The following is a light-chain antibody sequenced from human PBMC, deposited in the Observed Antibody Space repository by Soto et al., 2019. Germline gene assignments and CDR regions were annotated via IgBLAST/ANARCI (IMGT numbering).Light chain of an antibody. Sequence: EIVLTQSPATLSLSPGERATLSCRASQSVSSYLAWYQQKPGQAPRLLLYDASNRATGTPARFSGSGSGTDFTLTISSPEPEDFAVYYWQQRSNWPPTFGTGTKVDIK. CDR3: QQRSNWPPT. CDR1: QSVSSY. J-gene: IGKJ3*01. V-gene: IGKV3-11*01. CDR2: DAS.